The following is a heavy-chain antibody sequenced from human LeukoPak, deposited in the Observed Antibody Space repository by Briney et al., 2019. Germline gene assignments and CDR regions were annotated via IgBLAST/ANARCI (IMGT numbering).Heavy chain of an antibody. CDR2: TYYRSKWYN. D-gene: IGHD3-10*01. CDR1: GDSVSSNSAA. Sequence: SQTLSLTCAISGDSVSSNSAAWNWIRQSPSRGLEWLGRTYYRSKWYNDYAVSVKSRITINPDTSKNQFSLQLNSVTPEDTAVYYCAEGAYYYGSGSHYYYYMDVWGKGTTVTISS. V-gene: IGHV6-1*01. CDR3: AEGAYYYGSGSHYYYYMDV. J-gene: IGHJ6*03.